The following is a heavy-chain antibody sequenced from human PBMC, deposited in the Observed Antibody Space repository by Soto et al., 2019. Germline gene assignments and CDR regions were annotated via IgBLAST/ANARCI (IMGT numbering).Heavy chain of an antibody. Sequence: QVQLQESGPGLVKPSETLSLTCTVAGGSLTDHYWNWFRQSPGKGLHWIGYVYYSGGTNYNPSLKSRVTMSVDTSKNQFSLNLRSVTAADTAVYYFARGTDWKSSTFDIWGQGTMVSVSS. CDR3: ARGTDWKSSTFDI. J-gene: IGHJ3*02. D-gene: IGHD2-21*01. CDR1: GGSLTDHY. V-gene: IGHV4-59*11. CDR2: VYYSGGT.